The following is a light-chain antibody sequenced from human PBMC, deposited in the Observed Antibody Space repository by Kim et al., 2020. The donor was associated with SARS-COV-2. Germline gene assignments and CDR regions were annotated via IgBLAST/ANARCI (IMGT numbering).Light chain of an antibody. V-gene: IGLV3-19*01. CDR2: GKN. CDR1: SLRSYY. J-gene: IGLJ3*02. Sequence: SSELTQDPAVSVALGQTVRITCQGDSLRSYYASWYQQKPGQAPVLVIYGKNNRPSGIPDRFSGSSSGNTASLTITGAQADDEADYYCNSRDSSGNHPPWV. CDR3: NSRDSSGNHPPWV.